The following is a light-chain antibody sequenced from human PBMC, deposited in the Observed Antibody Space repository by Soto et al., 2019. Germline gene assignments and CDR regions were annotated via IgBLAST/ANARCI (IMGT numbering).Light chain of an antibody. CDR3: QQSYSTPMYT. CDR2: AAS. CDR1: QSISSY. V-gene: IGKV1-39*01. Sequence: DIQMTQSPSSLSAYVGDRVTITCRASQSISSYLNWYQQKPGKAPKLLIYAASSLQSGVPSRFSGSGSGTDFTLTISSLQPEDFATYYCQQSYSTPMYTFGQGTKVDIK. J-gene: IGKJ2*01.